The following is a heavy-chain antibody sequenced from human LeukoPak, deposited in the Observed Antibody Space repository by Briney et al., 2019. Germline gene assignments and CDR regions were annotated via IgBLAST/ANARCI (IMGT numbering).Heavy chain of an antibody. J-gene: IGHJ4*02. V-gene: IGHV3-11*01. CDR3: ARFGITGTTIAFDY. CDR1: GFTFSDYY. CDR2: ISGSGSTI. Sequence: GGSLRLSCAASGFTFSDYYMSWIRQAPGKGLEWVSYISGSGSTIYYADSVKGRFTISRDNAKNSLYLQMNSLRAEDTAVYYCARFGITGTTIAFDYWGQGTLVTVSS. D-gene: IGHD1-20*01.